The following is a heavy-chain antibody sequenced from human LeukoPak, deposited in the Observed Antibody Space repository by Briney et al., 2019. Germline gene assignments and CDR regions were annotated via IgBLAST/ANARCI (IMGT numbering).Heavy chain of an antibody. CDR1: GYTFTSYG. CDR2: ISAYNGNT. J-gene: IGHJ3*02. CDR3: ALQWIYGVVINPTDDAFDI. V-gene: IGHV1-18*01. Sequence: ASVKVSCKASGYTFTSYGISWVRQAPGQGLEWMGWISAYNGNTNYAQKLQGRVTMTTDTSTSTAYMELRSLRSDDTAVYYCALQWIYGVVINPTDDAFDIWGQGTMVTVSS. D-gene: IGHD3-3*01.